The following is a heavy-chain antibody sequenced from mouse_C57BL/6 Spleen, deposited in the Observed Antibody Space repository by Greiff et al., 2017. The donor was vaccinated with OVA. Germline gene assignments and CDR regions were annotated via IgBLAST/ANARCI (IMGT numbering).Heavy chain of an antibody. V-gene: IGHV1-69*01. CDR3: ARRAYYYGSSYGWYFDV. CDR2: IDPSDSYT. Sequence: QVQLQQPGAELVMPGASVKLSCKASGYTFTSYWMHWVKQRPGQGLEWIGEIDPSDSYTNYNQKFKGKSTLTVDKSSSTAYMKLSSLTSEDSAVYYCARRAYYYGSSYGWYFDVWGTETTVTVSS. D-gene: IGHD1-1*01. CDR1: GYTFTSYW. J-gene: IGHJ1*03.